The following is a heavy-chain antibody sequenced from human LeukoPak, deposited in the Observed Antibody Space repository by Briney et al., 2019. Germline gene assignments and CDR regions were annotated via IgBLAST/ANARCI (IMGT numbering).Heavy chain of an antibody. CDR3: AREEEGDYSDYFDY. Sequence: ASETLSLTCSVSGVSIRSYSWSWIRQPSGNGLEWIGRIQTSGSTNYNPSLRSRVTMSVDTSKNQFSLKLSSVTAADTAVYCCAREEEGDYSDYFDYWGQGTLVTVSS. V-gene: IGHV4-4*07. J-gene: IGHJ4*02. D-gene: IGHD2-15*01. CDR2: IQTSGST. CDR1: GVSIRSYS.